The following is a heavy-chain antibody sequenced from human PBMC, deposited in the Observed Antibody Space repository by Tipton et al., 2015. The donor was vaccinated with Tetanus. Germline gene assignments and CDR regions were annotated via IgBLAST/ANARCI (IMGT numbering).Heavy chain of an antibody. CDR2: ISGSAGST. D-gene: IGHD6-13*01. J-gene: IGHJ4*02. V-gene: IGHV3-23*01. Sequence: SLRLSCAASGFTFRSYTMNWVRQAPGVGLEWVSSISGSAGSTYYADSVKGRFTIFRDNSNSTLYLEMNNLRADDTAVYYCAKEKQLVPSFDHWGQGTLVIVSS. CDR1: GFTFRSYT. CDR3: AKEKQLVPSFDH.